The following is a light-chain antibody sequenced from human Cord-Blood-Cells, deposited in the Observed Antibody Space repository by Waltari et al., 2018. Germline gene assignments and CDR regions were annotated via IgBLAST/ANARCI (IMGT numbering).Light chain of an antibody. CDR1: SSDLGGYNY. J-gene: IGLJ2*01. Sequence: QSALTQPASVSGSPGQSITTSCTGTSSDLGGYNYVSRYQQHPGKAPKLMIYEVSNRPSGVSNRFSGSKSGNTASLTISGLQAEDEADYYCSSYTSSSTLVVFGGGTKLTVL. CDR3: SSYTSSSTLVV. V-gene: IGLV2-14*01. CDR2: EVS.